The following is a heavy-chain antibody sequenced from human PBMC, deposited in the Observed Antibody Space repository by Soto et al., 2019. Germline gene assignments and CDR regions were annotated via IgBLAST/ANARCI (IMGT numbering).Heavy chain of an antibody. J-gene: IGHJ6*01. Sequence: GASVKVSCKASGYTFTSYGISWVRQAPGQGLEGMGWISAYNGNTNYAQKLQGRVTTTTDTSTSTAYMELRSLRSDDTAVYYCARDVAPVAGPGYGMDVWGQGTKVTXS. CDR3: ARDVAPVAGPGYGMDV. V-gene: IGHV1-18*01. CDR2: ISAYNGNT. CDR1: GYTFTSYG. D-gene: IGHD6-19*01.